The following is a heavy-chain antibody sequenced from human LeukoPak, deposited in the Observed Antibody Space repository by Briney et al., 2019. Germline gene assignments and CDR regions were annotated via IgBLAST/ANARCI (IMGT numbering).Heavy chain of an antibody. D-gene: IGHD3-22*01. CDR2: ISYDGSNK. V-gene: IGHV3-30-3*01. CDR3: AREFYYDSSGYHDAFDI. CDR1: GFTFSSYA. Sequence: GGSLRLSCAASGFTFSSYAMHWVRQAPVKGLEWVAVISYDGSNKYYADSVKGRFTISRDNSKNTLYLQMNSLRAEDTAVYYCAREFYYDSSGYHDAFDIWGQGTMVTVSS. J-gene: IGHJ3*02.